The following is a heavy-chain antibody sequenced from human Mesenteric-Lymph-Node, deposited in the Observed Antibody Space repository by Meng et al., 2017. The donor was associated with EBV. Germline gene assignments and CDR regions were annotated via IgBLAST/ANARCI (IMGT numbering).Heavy chain of an antibody. V-gene: IGHV1-18*01. CDR3: TRDLDIVVVPTASDFDS. D-gene: IGHD2-2*01. CDR1: GYTFTSHG. CDR2: ISGHNGNT. J-gene: IGHJ4*02. Sequence: QIQLGQSGPEVKKPGAAGKVSCKASGYTFTSHGISWVRQAPGQGLEWMGWISGHNGNTNYAQKFQGRVTMTTDTSTSTAYMELRSLRSDDAAVYYCTRDLDIVVVPTASDFDSWGQGTLVTVSS.